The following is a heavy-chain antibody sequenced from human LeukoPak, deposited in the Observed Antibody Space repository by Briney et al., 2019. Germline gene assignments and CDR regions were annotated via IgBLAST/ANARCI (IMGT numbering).Heavy chain of an antibody. CDR2: IKQDGSDK. CDR1: GFTFSSYW. J-gene: IGHJ6*02. CDR3: ARERLQYSSARSGYYGMDV. D-gene: IGHD6-19*01. Sequence: GGSLRLSCAASGFTFSSYWMSWVRQAPGKGPEWVANIKQDGSDKYYMDSVKGRFTISRDNAKNSLYLQMNNLRAEDTAVYYCARERLQYSSARSGYYGMDVWGQGTTVTVSS. V-gene: IGHV3-7*01.